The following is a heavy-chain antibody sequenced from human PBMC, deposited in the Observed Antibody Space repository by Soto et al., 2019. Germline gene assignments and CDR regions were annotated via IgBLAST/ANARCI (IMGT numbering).Heavy chain of an antibody. J-gene: IGHJ4*02. Sequence: PGGSLRLSCAASGFTFSDYYMSWIRQAPGKGLEWVSYISSSGSTIYYADSVKGRFTISRDNAKNSLYLQMNSLRAEDTAVYYCARDQGYDILTAYYDYWGQGTLVTVSS. CDR3: ARDQGYDILTAYYDY. CDR2: ISSSGSTI. D-gene: IGHD3-9*01. V-gene: IGHV3-11*01. CDR1: GFTFSDYY.